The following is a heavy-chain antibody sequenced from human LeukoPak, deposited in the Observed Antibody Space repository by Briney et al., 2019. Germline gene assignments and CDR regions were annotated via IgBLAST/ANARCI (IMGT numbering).Heavy chain of an antibody. CDR2: IYHSGST. Sequence: PSETLSLTCTVSGGSISSGGYYWSWIRQPPGKGLEWIGYIYHSGSTYYNPSLKSRVTISVDRSKNQSSLKLSSVTAADTAVYYCARQMDYSSSSYGYWGQGTLVTVSS. CDR3: ARQMDYSSSSYGY. D-gene: IGHD6-6*01. CDR1: GGSISSGGYY. J-gene: IGHJ4*02. V-gene: IGHV4-30-2*01.